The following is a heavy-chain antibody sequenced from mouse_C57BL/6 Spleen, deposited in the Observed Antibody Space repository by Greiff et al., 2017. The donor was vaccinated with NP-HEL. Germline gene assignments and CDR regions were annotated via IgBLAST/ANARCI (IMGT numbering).Heavy chain of an antibody. CDR2: IRLKSDNYAT. D-gene: IGHD2-2*01. J-gene: IGHJ3*01. CDR3: TADYGYDDGFAY. CDR1: GFTFSNYW. V-gene: IGHV6-3*01. Sequence: EVKLVESGGGLVQPGGSMKLSCVASGFTFSNYWMNWVRQSPEKGLEWVAQIRLKSDNYATHYAESVKGRFTISRDDSKSSVYLQMNNLRAEDTGIYYCTADYGYDDGFAYWGQGTLVTVSA.